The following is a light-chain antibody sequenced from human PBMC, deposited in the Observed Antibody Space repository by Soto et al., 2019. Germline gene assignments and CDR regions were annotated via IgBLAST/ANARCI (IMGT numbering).Light chain of an antibody. CDR3: QVWDSSSDHVV. J-gene: IGLJ3*02. Sequence: SYELTQPPSVSVAPGKTARITCGGNNIGSKSVHWYQQKPGQAPRLVISYDNDRPSGIPERFSGSDSGNTATLTISRVEVWDEADYYCQVWDSSSDHVVFGGGTKVTVL. CDR1: NIGSKS. V-gene: IGLV3-21*04. CDR2: YDN.